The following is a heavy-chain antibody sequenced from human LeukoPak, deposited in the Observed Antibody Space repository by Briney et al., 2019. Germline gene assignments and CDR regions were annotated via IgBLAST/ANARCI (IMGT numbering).Heavy chain of an antibody. V-gene: IGHV1-8*01. CDR2: MNPNRGNT. J-gene: IGHJ5*02. Sequence: ASVKVSCKASGYTFTSYDVNWVRQAPGRGRGWGGWMNPNRGNTGYAQKLRGGVTMTRNTSISTAYMELSSVRSEDTAVYYCARAGGYGSGSYSWFDPWGQGTLVTVSS. CDR3: ARAGGYGSGSYSWFDP. D-gene: IGHD3-10*01. CDR1: GYTFTSYD.